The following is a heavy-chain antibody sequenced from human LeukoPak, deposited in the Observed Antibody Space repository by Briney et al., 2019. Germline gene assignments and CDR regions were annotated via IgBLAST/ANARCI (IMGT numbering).Heavy chain of an antibody. CDR3: ARGGYFDRWGYFDY. CDR2: IGTAGDT. V-gene: IGHV3-13*01. D-gene: IGHD3-9*01. Sequence: GGSLRLSCAASGFTFSSYDMHWVRQATGKGLEWVSAIGTAGDTYYPGSVKGRFTISRENAKNSLYLQMNSLRAGDTAVYYCARGGYFDRWGYFDYWGQGTLVTVSS. J-gene: IGHJ4*02. CDR1: GFTFSSYD.